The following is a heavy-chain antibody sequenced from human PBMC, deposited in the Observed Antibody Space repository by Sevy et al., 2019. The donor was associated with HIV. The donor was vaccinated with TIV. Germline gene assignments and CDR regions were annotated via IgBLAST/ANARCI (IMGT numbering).Heavy chain of an antibody. Sequence: GGSLRLSCAASGFTFDDYAMHWVRQAPGKGLEWVSGISWNSGSIGYADSVKGRFTISRDNSKNTLYLQMNSLRVDDTTVYYCARERGPFDAFDVWGQGTMVTVSS. J-gene: IGHJ3*01. D-gene: IGHD3-16*01. CDR3: ARERGPFDAFDV. CDR2: ISWNSGSI. CDR1: GFTFDDYA. V-gene: IGHV3-9*01.